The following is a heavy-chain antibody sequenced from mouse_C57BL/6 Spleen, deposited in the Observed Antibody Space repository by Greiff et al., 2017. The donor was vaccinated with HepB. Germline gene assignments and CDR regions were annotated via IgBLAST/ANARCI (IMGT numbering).Heavy chain of an antibody. Sequence: QVQLQQPGAELVRPGTSVKLSCKASGYTFTSYWMHWVKQRPGQGLEWIGVIDPSDSYTNYNQKFKGKATLTVDTSSSTAYMQLSSLTSEDSAVYYCARDYGNYGHYFDYWGQGTTLTVSS. D-gene: IGHD2-1*01. V-gene: IGHV1-59*01. CDR1: GYTFTSYW. CDR2: IDPSDSYT. J-gene: IGHJ2*01. CDR3: ARDYGNYGHYFDY.